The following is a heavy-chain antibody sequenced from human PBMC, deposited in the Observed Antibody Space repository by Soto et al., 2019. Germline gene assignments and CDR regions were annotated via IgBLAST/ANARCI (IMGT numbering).Heavy chain of an antibody. CDR2: ISWNSGSI. J-gene: IGHJ5*02. CDR3: AKDATIVATIGGGGFDP. CDR1: GFTFDDYA. Sequence: EVQLVESGGGLVQPGRSLRLSCAASGFTFDDYAMHWVRQAPGKGLEWVSGISWNSGSIGYADSVKGRFTISRDNAKNSLYLQMNSLRAEDTALYYCAKDATIVATIGGGGFDPWGQGTLVTVSS. D-gene: IGHD5-12*01. V-gene: IGHV3-9*01.